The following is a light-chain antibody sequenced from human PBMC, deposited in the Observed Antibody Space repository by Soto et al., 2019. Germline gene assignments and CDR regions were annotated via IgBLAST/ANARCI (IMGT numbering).Light chain of an antibody. CDR3: QQYKTYSWA. J-gene: IGKJ1*01. CDR1: QSLSTW. Sequence: DIQLTQSPSTLSASVGDRVTIACRASQSLSTWLAWYQQKPGKAPKLLIYDASSLESGVPSRFSGSGSGTEFTLTISGLQPDDFATYYCQQYKTYSWAFGPGTKVEVK. V-gene: IGKV1-5*01. CDR2: DAS.